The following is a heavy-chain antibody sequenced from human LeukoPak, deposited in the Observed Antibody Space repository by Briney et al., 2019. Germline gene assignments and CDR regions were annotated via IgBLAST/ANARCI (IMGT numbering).Heavy chain of an antibody. J-gene: IGHJ4*02. CDR1: GYTFTGYY. CDR2: INPNSGGT. D-gene: IGHD6-13*01. CDR3: ARVLGAAGLETNDY. Sequence: ASVKVSCKASGYTFTGYYMHWVRQAPGQGLEWMGWINPNSGGTNYAQKFQGRVTMTRDTSISTAYMELSRLRSDDTAVYYCARVLGAAGLETNDYWGQGTLVTVSS. V-gene: IGHV1-2*02.